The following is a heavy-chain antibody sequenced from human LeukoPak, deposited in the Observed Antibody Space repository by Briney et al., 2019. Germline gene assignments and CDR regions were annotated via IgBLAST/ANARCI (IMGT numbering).Heavy chain of an antibody. D-gene: IGHD2-2*01. CDR2: IRYDGSNK. CDR1: GFTFSSYG. CDR3: ANIVVVPAAMPSDY. V-gene: IGHV3-30*02. Sequence: GGSLRLSCAASGFTFSSYGMHWVRQAPGKGQEWVAFIRYDGSNKYYADSVKGRFTISRDNSKNTLYPQMNSLRAEDTAVYYCANIVVVPAAMPSDYWGQGTLVTVSS. J-gene: IGHJ4*02.